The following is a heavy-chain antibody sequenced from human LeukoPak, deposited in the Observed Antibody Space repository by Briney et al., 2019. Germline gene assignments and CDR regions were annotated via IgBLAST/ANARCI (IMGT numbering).Heavy chain of an antibody. V-gene: IGHV4-34*01. CDR2: INHSGGT. J-gene: IGHJ4*02. CDR1: GGSSSGYY. CDR3: ARGARIARGSSYSSTFKY. D-gene: IGHD6-13*01. Sequence: SETLSLTCAVYGGSSSGYYWSWIRQPPGKGLEWIGEINHSGGTNYNPSLKSRVTISVDTSKNQFSLKLSSVTAADTAVYYCARGARIARGSSYSSTFKYWGQGTLVTVSS.